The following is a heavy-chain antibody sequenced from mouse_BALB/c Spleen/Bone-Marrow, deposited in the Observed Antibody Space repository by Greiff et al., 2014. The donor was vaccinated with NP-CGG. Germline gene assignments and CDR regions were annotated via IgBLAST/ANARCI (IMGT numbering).Heavy chain of an antibody. V-gene: IGHV14-3*02. D-gene: IGHD2-14*01. Sequence: SGAELVKPGASVKLSCTASGFNIKDTYMHWVKQRPKQGLEWIGRIDPANGNTKYDPKFQGKATITADTSSNTAYLQLSSLTSEDTAVYYCANYRYGWYFDVWGAGTTVTVSS. CDR1: GFNIKDTY. CDR3: ANYRYGWYFDV. J-gene: IGHJ1*01. CDR2: IDPANGNT.